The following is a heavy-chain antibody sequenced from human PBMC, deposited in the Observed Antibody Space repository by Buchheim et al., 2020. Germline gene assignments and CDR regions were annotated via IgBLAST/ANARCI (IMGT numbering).Heavy chain of an antibody. Sequence: QVQLQESGSRLVKPSNTLSLTCTVSGGSFRSSGSFWAWIRQTPGKGLVWIGSTFYGGDTYYKPSLQSRVTISVDSYRNRVSLSLNSATAADTAVYYCAKARGAAAASSFDYWGQG. D-gene: IGHD2-15*01. CDR3: AKARGAAAASSFDY. CDR2: TFYGGDT. J-gene: IGHJ4*02. CDR1: GGSFRSSGSF. V-gene: IGHV4-39*07.